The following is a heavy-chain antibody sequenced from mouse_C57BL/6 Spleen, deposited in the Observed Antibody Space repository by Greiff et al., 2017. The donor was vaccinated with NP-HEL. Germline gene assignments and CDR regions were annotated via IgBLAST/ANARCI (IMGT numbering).Heavy chain of an antibody. CDR1: GYTFTDYY. J-gene: IGHJ2*01. D-gene: IGHD2-4*01. CDR2: INPNNGGT. V-gene: IGHV1-26*01. CDR3: ARGRGFYYDYDPYFDY. Sequence: EVMLVESGPELVKPGASVKISCKASGYTFTDYYMNWVKQSHGKSLEWIGDINPNNGGTSYNQKFKGKATLTVDKSSSTAYMELRSLTSEDSAVYYCARGRGFYYDYDPYFDYWGQGTTLTVSS.